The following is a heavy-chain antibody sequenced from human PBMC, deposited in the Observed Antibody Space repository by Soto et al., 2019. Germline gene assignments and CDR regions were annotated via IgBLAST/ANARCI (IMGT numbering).Heavy chain of an antibody. CDR3: ARVPQRWGRLNWFDP. D-gene: IGHD3-16*01. CDR1: GGSISSYY. CDR2: MYYGGRT. J-gene: IGHJ5*02. V-gene: IGHV4-59*01. Sequence: SDTLSLTCTVSGGSISSYYWSWIRQPPGKGLEWIGYMYYGGRTNYNPSLKSRVTISVDTSKMQVSLKLSSVTAADTAVYYCARVPQRWGRLNWFDPWGQGTLVTVAS.